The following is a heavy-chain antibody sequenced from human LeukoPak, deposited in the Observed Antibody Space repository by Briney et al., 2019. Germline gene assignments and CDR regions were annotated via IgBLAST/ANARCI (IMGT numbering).Heavy chain of an antibody. CDR2: IYPGDSDT. Sequence: GESLKISYKGSGYSFTSYWIGWVRQMPGKGLEWMGIIYPGDSDTRYSPSFQGQVTISVDKSISTAYLQWSSLKASDTAMYYCASVTIVPAAIIFDYWGQGTLVTVSS. V-gene: IGHV5-51*01. CDR1: GYSFTSYW. CDR3: ASVTIVPAAIIFDY. D-gene: IGHD2-2*01. J-gene: IGHJ4*02.